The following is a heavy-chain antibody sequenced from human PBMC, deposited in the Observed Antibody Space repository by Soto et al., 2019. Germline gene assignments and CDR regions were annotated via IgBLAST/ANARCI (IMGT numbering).Heavy chain of an antibody. D-gene: IGHD6-19*01. V-gene: IGHV3-21*01. Sequence: GGSLRLSCAASGFTFSSYSMNWVRQAPGKGLEWVSSISSSSSYIYYADSVKGRFTISRDNAKNSLYLQMSSLRAEDTAVYYCARKTGGDSSGWYDRSYYYYYYMDVWGKGTTVTVSS. CDR1: GFTFSSYS. CDR2: ISSSSSYI. J-gene: IGHJ6*03. CDR3: ARKTGGDSSGWYDRSYYYYYYMDV.